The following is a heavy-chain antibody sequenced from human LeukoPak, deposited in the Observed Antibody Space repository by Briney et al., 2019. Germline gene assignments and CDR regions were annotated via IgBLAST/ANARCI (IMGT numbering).Heavy chain of an antibody. J-gene: IGHJ4*02. CDR3: AREEGNSFDY. V-gene: IGHV3-48*04. Sequence: GGSLRLSRAASGFTFSSYSMNWVRQAPGKGLEWVSYISSSSSTIYYADSVKGRFTISRDNAKNSLYLQMNSLRAEDTAVYYCAREEGNSFDYWGQGTLVTVSS. D-gene: IGHD6-13*01. CDR2: ISSSSSTI. CDR1: GFTFSSYS.